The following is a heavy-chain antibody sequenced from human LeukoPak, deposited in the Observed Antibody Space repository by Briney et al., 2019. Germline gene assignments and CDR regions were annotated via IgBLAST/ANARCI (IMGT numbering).Heavy chain of an antibody. J-gene: IGHJ4*02. CDR3: ARYDGDYFDY. D-gene: IGHD3-10*01. CDR1: GGSISSYY. Sequence: PSETLSLTXTVSGGSISSYYWSWIRQPPGKGLGWIGYIYYSGSTNYNPSLKSRVTISVDTSKNQFSLKLGSVTAADTAVYYCARYDGDYFDYWGQGTLVTVSS. V-gene: IGHV4-59*01. CDR2: IYYSGST.